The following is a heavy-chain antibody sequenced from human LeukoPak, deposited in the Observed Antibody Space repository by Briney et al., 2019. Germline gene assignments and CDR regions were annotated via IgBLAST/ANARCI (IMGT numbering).Heavy chain of an antibody. CDR3: ATAYYGGNQCFDH. J-gene: IGHJ4*02. Sequence: SETLSLTCTVSGGSISSGSYYWSWIRQPAGKGLEWIGSIYYSGSTYYNPSLKSRVTISVDTSKNQFSLKLNSVTAADTAVYYCATAYYGGNQCFDHWGQGTLVTVSS. CDR2: IYYSGST. V-gene: IGHV4-61*10. D-gene: IGHD2-21*01. CDR1: GGSISSGSYY.